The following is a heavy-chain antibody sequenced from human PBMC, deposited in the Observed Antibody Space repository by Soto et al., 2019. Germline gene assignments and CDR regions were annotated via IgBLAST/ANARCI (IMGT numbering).Heavy chain of an antibody. CDR3: ARDLNYYDSRGHYYELQN. D-gene: IGHD3-22*01. CDR2: ISAYNGNT. Sequence: ASVXVSFKSSFYTFTIYGISFVLQAPGQGLEWMGWISAYNGNTNYAQKLQGRVTMTTDTSTSTAYMELRSLRSDDTAVYYCARDLNYYDSRGHYYELQNWGQGTLVTVSS. V-gene: IGHV1-18*04. J-gene: IGHJ1*01. CDR1: FYTFTIYG.